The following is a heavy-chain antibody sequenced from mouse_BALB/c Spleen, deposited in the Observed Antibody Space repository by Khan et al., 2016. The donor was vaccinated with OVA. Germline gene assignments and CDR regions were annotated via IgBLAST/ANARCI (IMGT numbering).Heavy chain of an antibody. Sequence: EVQLQESGTVLARPGASVKMSCKASGYTFTNYWMHWVKQRPGQGLEWIGTIYPGNSDTNYNQKFTGKAKLTAVTSTSTASMEISSLTNEDSAVYYCARNGFGNYEIWDYWGQGTTLTVSS. CDR1: GYTFTNYW. J-gene: IGHJ2*01. CDR2: IYPGNSDT. V-gene: IGHV1-5*01. D-gene: IGHD2-1*01. CDR3: ARNGFGNYEIWDY.